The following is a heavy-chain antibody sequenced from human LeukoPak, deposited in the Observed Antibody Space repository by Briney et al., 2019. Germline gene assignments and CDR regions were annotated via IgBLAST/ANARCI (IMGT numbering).Heavy chain of an antibody. CDR3: ARCLGATTEHFDY. J-gene: IGHJ4*02. CDR2: ISGSGGST. Sequence: GGSLRLSCAASGFTFSSYAMSWVRQAPGKGLEWVSAISGSGGSTYYADSVKGRFTISRDNSKNTLYLQMNSLRAEDTAVYYCARCLGATTEHFDYWGQGTPVTVSS. D-gene: IGHD1-26*01. V-gene: IGHV3-23*01. CDR1: GFTFSSYA.